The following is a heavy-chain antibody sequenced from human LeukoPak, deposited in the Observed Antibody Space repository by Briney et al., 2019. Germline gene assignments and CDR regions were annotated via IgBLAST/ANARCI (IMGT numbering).Heavy chain of an antibody. J-gene: IGHJ3*02. V-gene: IGHV3-48*03. CDR3: ARDRDPGYNDSSGYRRVNAFDI. D-gene: IGHD3-22*01. CDR2: ISTSGSTK. CDR1: GFTFSSYE. Sequence: QTRGSLRLSCAASGFTFSSYEMNWVRQAPGKGLEWVSYISTSGSTKYYADSVKGRFTISRDNAKNSLYLQMNSLRAEDTAVYYCARDRDPGYNDSSGYRRVNAFDIWGQGTMVTVSS.